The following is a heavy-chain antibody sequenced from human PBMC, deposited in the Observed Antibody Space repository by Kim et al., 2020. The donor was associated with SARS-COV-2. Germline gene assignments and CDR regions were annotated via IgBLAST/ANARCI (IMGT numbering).Heavy chain of an antibody. V-gene: IGHV3-9*01. CDR2: ISWNSGSI. J-gene: IGHJ4*02. CDR3: AKDRALRGGGWYYFDY. CDR1: GFTFGDYA. Sequence: GGSLRLSCAASGFTFGDYAMHWVRQAPGKGLEWVSGISWNSGSIGYADSVKGRFTISRDNAKNSLYLQMNSLRAEDTALYYCAKDRALRGGGWYYFDYWGQGTLVTVSS. D-gene: IGHD3-16*01.